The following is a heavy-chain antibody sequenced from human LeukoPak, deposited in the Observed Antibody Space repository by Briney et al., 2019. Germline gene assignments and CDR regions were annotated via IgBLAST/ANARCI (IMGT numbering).Heavy chain of an antibody. Sequence: SETLSLTCTVSGGSISSYYWSWIRQSPGQGLEWIGYIYYSGSTTYNSSLKSRVPISVDTSKNHYSLKLTSVTAADTAVYYWARAGGNRFDPWGQGILVTVSS. J-gene: IGHJ5*02. CDR1: GGSISSYY. D-gene: IGHD3-10*01. CDR3: ARAGGNRFDP. CDR2: IYYSGST. V-gene: IGHV4-59*01.